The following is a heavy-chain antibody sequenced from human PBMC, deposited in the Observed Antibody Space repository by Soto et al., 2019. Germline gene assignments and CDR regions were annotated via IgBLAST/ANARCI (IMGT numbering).Heavy chain of an antibody. D-gene: IGHD6-6*01. CDR3: AKDRHSSSTYYYYYYMDV. Sequence: EVQLLESGGGLVQPGGSLRLSCAASGFTFSSYAMSWVRQAPGKGLEWVSAISGSGGSTYYADSVKGRFTISRDNSKNTLYVQMNSVRAEDTAVYYCAKDRHSSSTYYYYYYMDVWGKGTTVTVSS. J-gene: IGHJ6*03. CDR2: ISGSGGST. CDR1: GFTFSSYA. V-gene: IGHV3-23*01.